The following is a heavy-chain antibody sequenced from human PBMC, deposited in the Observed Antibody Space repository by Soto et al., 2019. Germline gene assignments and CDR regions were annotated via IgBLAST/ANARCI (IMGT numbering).Heavy chain of an antibody. CDR3: AREEYYYGSGAFFDY. Sequence: QVQLVQSGAEVKKPGSSVKVSCRASGGTFSSYTISWVRKAPGQGLEWMGRIIPILGIANYAQKFQGRVTITADKSTSTAYMELSSLRSEDTAVYYCAREEYYYGSGAFFDYWGQGTLVTVSS. J-gene: IGHJ4*02. CDR1: GGTFSSYT. V-gene: IGHV1-69*08. CDR2: IIPILGIA. D-gene: IGHD3-10*01.